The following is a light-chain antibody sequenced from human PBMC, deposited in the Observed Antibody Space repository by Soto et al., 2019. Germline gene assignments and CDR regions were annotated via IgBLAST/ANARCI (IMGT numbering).Light chain of an antibody. Sequence: QSALTQPASVSGSPGQSITISCTGTSSDVGKYNLVSWYQQHPGQAPKLMVYEVSERPSGVSSRFSGSKSGNTASLTISGLQAEDEAHYYCCSYALNSTANGAPVVFGGGTKLTVL. J-gene: IGLJ2*01. CDR3: CSYALNSTANGAPVV. CDR2: EVS. CDR1: SSDVGKYNL. V-gene: IGLV2-23*02.